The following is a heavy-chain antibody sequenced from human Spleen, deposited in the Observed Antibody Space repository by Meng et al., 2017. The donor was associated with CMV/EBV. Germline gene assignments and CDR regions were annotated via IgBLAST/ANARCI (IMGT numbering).Heavy chain of an antibody. D-gene: IGHD2-2*01. CDR1: GFTFSGSA. CDR2: IRSKANSYAT. J-gene: IGHJ6*02. V-gene: IGHV3-73*01. CDR3: ARDWVLGVVVPAPYYYYGMDV. Sequence: GESLKISCAASGFTFSGSAMHWVRQASGKGLEWVGRIRSKANSYATAYAASVKGRFTISRDDSKNTAYLQMNSLKTEDTAVYYCARDWVLGVVVPAPYYYYGMDVWGQGTTVTVSS.